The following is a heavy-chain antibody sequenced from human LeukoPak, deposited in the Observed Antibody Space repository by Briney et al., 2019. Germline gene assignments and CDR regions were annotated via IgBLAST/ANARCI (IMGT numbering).Heavy chain of an antibody. CDR3: ASYSPIAAAGHGDAFDI. D-gene: IGHD6-13*01. CDR1: GFTFSTYN. Sequence: PGGSLRLSCAASGFTFSTYNMNWVRQAPGKGLEWVSSITSSSSHIDNAKNSLYLQMNSLRAEDTAVYYCASYSPIAAAGHGDAFDIWGQGTMVTVSS. CDR2: ITSSSSHI. J-gene: IGHJ3*02. V-gene: IGHV3-21*01.